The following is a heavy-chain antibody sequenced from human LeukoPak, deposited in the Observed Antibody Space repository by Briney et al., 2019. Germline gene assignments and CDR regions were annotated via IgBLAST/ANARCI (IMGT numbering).Heavy chain of an antibody. CDR3: AGDRAGDPDYSFDQ. CDR1: GYTFTDYY. Sequence: ASVKVSCKASGYTFTDYYIHWVRQAPGQGPEWMGRVHPNIGFTNYAQKFQGRVTMTRDTSISTAYMELTRLRSDDTAVYYCAGDRAGDPDYSFDQWGQGTLVTVSS. CDR2: VHPNIGFT. V-gene: IGHV1-2*06. J-gene: IGHJ4*02. D-gene: IGHD4-11*01.